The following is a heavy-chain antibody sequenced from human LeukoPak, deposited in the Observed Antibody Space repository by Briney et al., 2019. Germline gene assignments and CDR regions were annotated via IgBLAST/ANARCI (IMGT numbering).Heavy chain of an antibody. CDR2: ISSSSSYI. J-gene: IGHJ4*02. Sequence: GGSLRLSCAASGFTFSSYSMNWVRQAPGKGLEWVSSISSSSSYIYYADSVKGRFTISRDNAKNSLYLQMNSLRAEDTAVYYCARETDCSSTSCYHDYWGQGTLVTVSS. V-gene: IGHV3-21*01. D-gene: IGHD2-2*01. CDR3: ARETDCSSTSCYHDY. CDR1: GFTFSSYS.